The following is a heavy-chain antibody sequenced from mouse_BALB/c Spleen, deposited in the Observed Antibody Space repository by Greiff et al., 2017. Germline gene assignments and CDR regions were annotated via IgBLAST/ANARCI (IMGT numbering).Heavy chain of an antibody. Sequence: EVMLVESGGGLVKLGGSLKLSCAASGFTFSSYYMSWVRQTPEKRLELVAAINSNGGSTYYPDTVKGRFTISRDNAKNTLYLQMSSLKSEDTALYYCARQYGNLYYYAMDYWGQGTSVTVSS. V-gene: IGHV5-6-2*01. D-gene: IGHD2-10*02. CDR2: INSNGGST. CDR1: GFTFSSYY. CDR3: ARQYGNLYYYAMDY. J-gene: IGHJ4*01.